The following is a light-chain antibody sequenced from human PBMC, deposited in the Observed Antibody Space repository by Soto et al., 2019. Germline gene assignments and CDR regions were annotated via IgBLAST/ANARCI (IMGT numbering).Light chain of an antibody. CDR2: RAS. J-gene: IGKJ2*01. CDR3: QHYGSSAREVT. CDR1: QSVSSSH. V-gene: IGKV3-20*01. Sequence: EIVLTQSADTLSLSPGERATLACRASQSVSSSHLAWYQQRPGQAPRLLIYRASSRATGIPDRFGGSGSGSDFTLNISRLEPEDSAVYYCQHYGSSAREVTFGQGTKREI.